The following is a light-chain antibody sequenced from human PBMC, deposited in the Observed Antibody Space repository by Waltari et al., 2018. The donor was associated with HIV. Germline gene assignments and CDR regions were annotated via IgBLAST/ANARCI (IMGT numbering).Light chain of an antibody. J-gene: IGLJ2*01. CDR2: EVT. CDR3: SSDGDNDWLL. Sequence: QSALPQPPSASGSLGQPVTISCIGSSSDIGAYDSVSWFQQFPHNAPTLLLYEVTKRPSGVPDRFSGSRSGNTAFLTVSGLQPNDTAAYFFSSDGDNDWLLFGGGTNLTVL. CDR1: SSDIGAYDS. V-gene: IGLV2-8*01.